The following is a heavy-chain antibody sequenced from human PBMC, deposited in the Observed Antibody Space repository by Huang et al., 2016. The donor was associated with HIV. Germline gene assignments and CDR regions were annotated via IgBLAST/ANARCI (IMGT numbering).Heavy chain of an antibody. Sequence: QVQLVQSGSELKKPGASVKVSCKASGYTLTSDVMNWVRKAPGQGLEWMGWINTITGNPTYAQGFTGRFVCSLDTSVSTAYLQISSLKAEDTAVYYCARAKDYYDSSGLDYWGQGTLVTVSS. CDR2: INTITGNP. J-gene: IGHJ4*02. D-gene: IGHD3-22*01. V-gene: IGHV7-4-1*02. CDR3: ARAKDYYDSSGLDY. CDR1: GYTLTSDV.